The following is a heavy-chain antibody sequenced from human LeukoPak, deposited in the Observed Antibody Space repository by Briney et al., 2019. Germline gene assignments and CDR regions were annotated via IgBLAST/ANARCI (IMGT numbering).Heavy chain of an antibody. CDR1: GYTFSSYY. J-gene: IGHJ4*02. CDR3: ARSASYSSRLQD. D-gene: IGHD3-16*02. V-gene: IGHV1-46*01. CDR2: INPSAGST. Sequence: ASVKVSCKASGYTFSSYYMHWVRQAPGEGLEWMGIINPSAGSTNYAQKFQGRVTVTTDTPTSTVYMEVSSLKSEDTAVYFCARSASYSSRLQDWCQGTLVTVSS.